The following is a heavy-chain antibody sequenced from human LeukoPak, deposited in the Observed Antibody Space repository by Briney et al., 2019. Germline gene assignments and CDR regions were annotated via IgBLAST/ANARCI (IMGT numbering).Heavy chain of an antibody. CDR3: ARRDISSGWSFDY. J-gene: IGHJ4*02. Sequence: SETLSLTCTVSVGSISNCHWSWIRQPAGKGLEWIGQIHTSGSTNYNPPLKSRVTMSIDTPENQLSLTIRSVTAADTAVYYCARRDISSGWSFDYWGQGTLVTVSS. CDR1: VGSISNCH. V-gene: IGHV4-4*07. D-gene: IGHD6-19*01. CDR2: IHTSGST.